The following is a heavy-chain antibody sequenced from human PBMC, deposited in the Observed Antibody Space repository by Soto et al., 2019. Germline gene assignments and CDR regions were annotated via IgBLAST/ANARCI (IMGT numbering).Heavy chain of an antibody. D-gene: IGHD3-9*01. CDR2: ISGSVGST. Sequence: PGGSLRLSCAASGFTFSNYAINWVRQSPGKGLEWVSVISGSVGSTYYADSVKGRFTITRDNSKNTLYLQMNSLRAEDTAVYYCTCVDAGFYYYYGMDVWGQGTTVTVSS. J-gene: IGHJ6*02. CDR3: TCVDAGFYYYYGMDV. V-gene: IGHV3-23*01. CDR1: GFTFSNYA.